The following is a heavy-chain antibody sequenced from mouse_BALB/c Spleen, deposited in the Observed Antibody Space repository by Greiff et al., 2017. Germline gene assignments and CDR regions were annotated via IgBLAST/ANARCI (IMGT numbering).Heavy chain of an antibody. CDR1: GFSLTSYG. Sequence: VHLVESGPGLVAPSQSLSITCTVSGFSLTSYGVHWVRQPPGKGLEWLGVIWAGGSTNYNSALMSRLSISKDNSKSQVFLKMNSLQTDDTAMYYCARDYGVAWFAYWGQGTLVTVSA. D-gene: IGHD1-1*01. V-gene: IGHV2-9*02. CDR3: ARDYGVAWFAY. CDR2: IWAGGST. J-gene: IGHJ3*01.